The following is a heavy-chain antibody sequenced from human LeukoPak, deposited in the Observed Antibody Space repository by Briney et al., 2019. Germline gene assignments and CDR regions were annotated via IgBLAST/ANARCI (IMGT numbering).Heavy chain of an antibody. J-gene: IGHJ6*03. D-gene: IGHD5-18*01. CDR3: ARQSGYSIYYYYYMDV. V-gene: IGHV3-21*01. CDR1: GFTFSNYW. Sequence: GGSLRLSCAASGFTFSNYWMHWVRQAPGKGLEWVSSISSSSSYIYYADSVKGRFTISRDNAKNSLYLQMNSLRAEDTAVYYCARQSGYSIYYYYYMDVWGKGTTVTVSS. CDR2: ISSSSSYI.